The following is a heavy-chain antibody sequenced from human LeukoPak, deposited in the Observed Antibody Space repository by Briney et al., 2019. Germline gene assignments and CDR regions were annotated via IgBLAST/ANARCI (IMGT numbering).Heavy chain of an antibody. CDR3: AKATRVYYDSSGYYYDY. CDR1: GFTFDDYA. CDR2: ISGDGGST. J-gene: IGHJ4*02. D-gene: IGHD3-22*01. Sequence: GGSLRLSCAASGFTFDDYAMHWVRQAPGKGLEWVSLISGDGGSTYYADSMKGRFTISRDNSKNSLYLQMNSLRTEDTALYYCAKATRVYYDSSGYYYDYWGQGTLVTVSS. V-gene: IGHV3-43*02.